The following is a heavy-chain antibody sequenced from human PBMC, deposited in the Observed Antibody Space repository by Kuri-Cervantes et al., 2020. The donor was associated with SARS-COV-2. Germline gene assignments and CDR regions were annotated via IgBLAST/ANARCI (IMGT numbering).Heavy chain of an antibody. V-gene: IGHV1-69*05. D-gene: IGHD6-13*01. CDR2: FSPVLDTP. CDR1: GGTFHSNA. CDR3: ARTIYSSRLDASDL. J-gene: IGHJ3*01. Sequence: SVKVSCKASGGTFHSNAITWVRQAPGQGLEWMGGFSPVLDTPHYAQKFQGRVTITTDESTTTAFMELSSLKSEDTAVYYCARTIYSSRLDASDLWGQGTLVTVSS.